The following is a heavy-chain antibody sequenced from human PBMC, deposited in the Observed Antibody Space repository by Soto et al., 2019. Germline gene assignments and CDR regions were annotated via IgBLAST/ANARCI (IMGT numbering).Heavy chain of an antibody. J-gene: IGHJ6*02. CDR2: VSLDSDTI. CDR3: ARLYYDYV. D-gene: IGHD3-3*01. Sequence: VGSLRLSCRASGYDFRTYSMNWVRQAPGQGLEWIAYVSLDSDTIQYADSVKGRFTISRDDAENSLYLQMDSLRDEDTATYYCARLYYDYVWGQGTTVTVSS. V-gene: IGHV3-48*02. CDR1: GYDFRTYS.